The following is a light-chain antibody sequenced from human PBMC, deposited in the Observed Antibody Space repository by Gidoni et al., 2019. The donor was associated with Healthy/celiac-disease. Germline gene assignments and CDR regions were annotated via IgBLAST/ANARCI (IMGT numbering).Light chain of an antibody. Sequence: QSALTQPASVSGSPGQSITISCTGTSSDVGSYNLVSWYQQYPGKAPKLMIYEVSKRPSRVSNRFSGSKSGNTASLTISGLQAEDEADYYCCSYAGSSTLVFGGGTKLTVL. V-gene: IGLV2-23*02. CDR3: CSYAGSSTLV. CDR1: SSDVGSYNL. CDR2: EVS. J-gene: IGLJ2*01.